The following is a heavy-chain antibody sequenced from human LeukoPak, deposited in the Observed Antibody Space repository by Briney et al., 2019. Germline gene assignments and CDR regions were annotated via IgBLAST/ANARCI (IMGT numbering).Heavy chain of an antibody. CDR3: ARGHYYYYGMDV. V-gene: IGHV4-34*01. CDR2: INHSGGT. Sequence: PSETLSLTCAVYGGSFSGYYWSWIRQPPGKGLEWIGEINHSGGTNYNPSLKSRVTISVDTSKNQFSLKLSSVTAADTAVYYCARGHYYYYGMDVWGQGTTVTVSS. J-gene: IGHJ6*02. CDR1: GGSFSGYY.